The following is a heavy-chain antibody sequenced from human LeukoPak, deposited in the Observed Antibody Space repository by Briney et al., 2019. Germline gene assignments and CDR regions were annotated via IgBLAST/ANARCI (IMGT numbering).Heavy chain of an antibody. CDR1: GGSISSGSYY. D-gene: IGHD3-9*01. Sequence: PSGTLSLTCTVSGGSISSGSYYWSWIRQPAGKGLEWIGRIYTSGSTNYNPSLKSRVTISVDTSKNQFSLKLSPVTAADTAVYYCARGVDYDILTGYYPPLNYYYYMDVWGKGTTVTVSS. CDR2: IYTSGST. J-gene: IGHJ6*03. V-gene: IGHV4-61*02. CDR3: ARGVDYDILTGYYPPLNYYYYMDV.